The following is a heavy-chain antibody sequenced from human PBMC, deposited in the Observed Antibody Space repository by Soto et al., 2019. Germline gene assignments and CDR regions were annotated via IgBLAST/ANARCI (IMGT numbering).Heavy chain of an antibody. CDR1: GFTFSNFG. V-gene: IGHV3-33*01. Sequence: QVQVVESGGGVVQPGTSLRLSCAASGFTFSNFGMHWVRQAPGKGLEWVAVIWHDGKNKYYADSAKGRFTISRDNSKNTLYLQMNNLRAEDTAVYYCARDPGQDEAMDYWGQGTLVTVSS. CDR2: IWHDGKNK. CDR3: ARDPGQDEAMDY. J-gene: IGHJ4*02.